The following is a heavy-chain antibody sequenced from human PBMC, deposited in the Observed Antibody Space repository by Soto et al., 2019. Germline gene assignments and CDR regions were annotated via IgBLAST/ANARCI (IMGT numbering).Heavy chain of an antibody. V-gene: IGHV1-18*01. Sequence: ASVKVSCKASGYTFTSYDINWVRQAPGQGLEWMGWISAYNGNTNYAQKLQGRVTMTTDTSTSTAYMELRSLRSDDTAVYYCARDGTFYGDYVFDYWGQGTLVTVSS. CDR2: ISAYNGNT. CDR1: GYTFTSYD. J-gene: IGHJ4*02. D-gene: IGHD4-17*01. CDR3: ARDGTFYGDYVFDY.